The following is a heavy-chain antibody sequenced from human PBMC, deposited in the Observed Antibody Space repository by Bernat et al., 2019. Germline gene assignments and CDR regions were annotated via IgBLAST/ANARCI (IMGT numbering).Heavy chain of an antibody. Sequence: VQLVESGGGLVQPGRSLRLSCTASGFTFGDYAMSWFRQAPGKGLEWVGFIRSRPYGGTAEYAASVKDKFTISRDDSKSIAYLQMNSLNTEDTAMYYCTRDKGGYDPYYFDYWGQGTLVTVSS. J-gene: IGHJ4*02. CDR1: GFTFGDYA. CDR3: TRDKGGYDPYYFDY. V-gene: IGHV3-49*03. D-gene: IGHD3-3*01. CDR2: IRSRPYGGTA.